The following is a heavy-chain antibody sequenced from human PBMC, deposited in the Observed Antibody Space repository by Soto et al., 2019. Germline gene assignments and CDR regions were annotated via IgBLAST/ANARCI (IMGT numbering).Heavy chain of an antibody. J-gene: IGHJ6*03. CDR1: GGTFSSYT. D-gene: IGHD3-10*01. Sequence: ASVKVSCKASGGTFSSYTISWVRQAPGQGLEWMGRIIPILGIANYAQKFQGRVTITADKSTSTAYMELSSLRSEDTAVYYCARAVPPPTYYYGSGSPGDYYYYYYMDVWGKGTTVTVSS. CDR2: IIPILGIA. CDR3: ARAVPPPTYYYGSGSPGDYYYYYYMDV. V-gene: IGHV1-69*02.